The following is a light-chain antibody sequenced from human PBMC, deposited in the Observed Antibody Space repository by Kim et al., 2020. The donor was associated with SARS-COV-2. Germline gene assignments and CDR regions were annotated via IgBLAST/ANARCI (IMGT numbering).Light chain of an antibody. CDR3: QQYNYWPRT. V-gene: IGKV3-15*01. CDR1: QSVSSN. J-gene: IGKJ1*01. Sequence: EIVMTQSPATLPVSPGERATLSCRASQSVSSNLAWYQQKRGQAPRLLIYRASTRATGVPARFSGSGSGTEFTLTISSLQSEDFAGYYCQQYNYWPRTFGQGTKVDIK. CDR2: RAS.